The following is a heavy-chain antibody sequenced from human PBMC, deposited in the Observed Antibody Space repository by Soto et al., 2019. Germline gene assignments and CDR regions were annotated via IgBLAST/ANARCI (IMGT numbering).Heavy chain of an antibody. CDR1: GFTFSSYA. Sequence: QVQLVESGGGVVQPGRSLRLSCVASGFTFSSYAMHWVRQAPGKGLEWVAVIWYDGSNKFYADSVEGRITISRDNSKNTLYLQMNNLRAEDTAVYYCARPVGYSSGRGGKFFDYWGQGTLVTVSA. CDR2: IWYDGSNK. V-gene: IGHV3-33*01. J-gene: IGHJ4*02. D-gene: IGHD6-19*01. CDR3: ARPVGYSSGRGGKFFDY.